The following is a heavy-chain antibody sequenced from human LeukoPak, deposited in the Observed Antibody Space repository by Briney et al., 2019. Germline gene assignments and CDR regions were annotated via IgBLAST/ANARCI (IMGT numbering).Heavy chain of an antibody. CDR1: GFTFSSYW. CDR3: ARDKSSGWFAYFDY. CDR2: MKQDGSEK. V-gene: IGHV3-7*01. Sequence: PGGSLRLSCAASGFTFSSYWMSWVRQAPGKGLEWVANMKQDGSEKYYVDSVKGRFTISRDNAKNSLYLQMNSLRAEDTAVYYCARDKSSGWFAYFDYWGQGTLVTVSS. D-gene: IGHD6-19*01. J-gene: IGHJ4*02.